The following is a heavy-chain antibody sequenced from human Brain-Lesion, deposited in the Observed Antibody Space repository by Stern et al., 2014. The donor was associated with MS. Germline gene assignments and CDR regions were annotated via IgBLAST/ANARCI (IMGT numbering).Heavy chain of an antibody. V-gene: IGHV1-2*02. CDR2: INPNPGGT. J-gene: IGHJ6*02. CDR3: ARDQRGITIFGVVTDYYYLGMDV. Sequence: VQLVESGAEVKKPGASVKVSCKTSGYIFTGYYIHWVRQAPGQGLEWMAWINPNPGGTKYGPHFQGRVTMSRDTSISTAYVELISLTSDDTAVYYCARDQRGITIFGVVTDYYYLGMDVWSQGTTVTVSS. CDR1: GYIFTGYY. D-gene: IGHD3-3*01.